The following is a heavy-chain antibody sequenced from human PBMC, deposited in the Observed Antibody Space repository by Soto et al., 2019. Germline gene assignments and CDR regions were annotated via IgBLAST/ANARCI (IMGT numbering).Heavy chain of an antibody. V-gene: IGHV3-23*01. D-gene: IGHD3-3*01. J-gene: IGHJ4*02. CDR1: GFTFSSYA. CDR2: ISGSGGST. CDR3: AKVRRGIGITIFGVVISDY. Sequence: GGSLRLSCAASGFTFSSYAMSWVRQAPGKGLEWVSAISGSGGSTYYADSVKGRFTISRDNSKNTLYLQMNSLRAEDTAVYYCAKVRRGIGITIFGVVISDYWGQGTLVTVSS.